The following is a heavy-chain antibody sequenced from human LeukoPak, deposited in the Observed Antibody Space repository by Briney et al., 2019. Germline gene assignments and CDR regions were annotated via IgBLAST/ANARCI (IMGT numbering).Heavy chain of an antibody. CDR3: ARFQYQRSSCAFDI. CDR1: GCSFTSYW. V-gene: IGHV5-51*01. CDR2: IYPGDSDT. J-gene: IGHJ3*02. D-gene: IGHD2-2*01. Sequence: GESLKISCKGSGCSFTSYWVGWVRQMPGKGLEWMGIIYPGDSDTRYSPSFQGQVTISADKSISTAYLQWSSLKASDTAMYYCARFQYQRSSCAFDIWGQGTMVTVSS.